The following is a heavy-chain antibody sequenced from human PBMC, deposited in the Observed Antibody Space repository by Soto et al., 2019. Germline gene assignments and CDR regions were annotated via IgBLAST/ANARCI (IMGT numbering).Heavy chain of an antibody. Sequence: QLQLQESGSGLVKPSQTLSLTCAVSGGSITSGGYSWSWIRQPPGKGLEWIGYIFHSGSTYYNPSLKSRVSISVDGSNNHFSLKLSSVTAADTAVYYCATGLRSGELAFDIWGQGTMVTVSS. J-gene: IGHJ3*02. CDR1: GGSITSGGYS. CDR3: ATGLRSGELAFDI. D-gene: IGHD1-1*01. CDR2: IFHSGST. V-gene: IGHV4-30-2*01.